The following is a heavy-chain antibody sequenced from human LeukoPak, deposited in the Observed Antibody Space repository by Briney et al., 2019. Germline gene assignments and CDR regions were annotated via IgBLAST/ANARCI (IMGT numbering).Heavy chain of an antibody. J-gene: IGHJ4*02. CDR2: INHSGST. V-gene: IGHV4-34*01. CDR1: GGSFSGYY. CDR3: ARQGYYYDSSGYYYPDGFDY. Sequence: SETLSLTCAVYGGSFSGYYWSWIRQPPGKGLEWIGEINHSGSTNYNPSLKSRVTISVDTSKNQFSLKLSSVTAADTAVYYCARQGYYYDSSGYYYPDGFDYWGQGTLVTVSS. D-gene: IGHD3-22*01.